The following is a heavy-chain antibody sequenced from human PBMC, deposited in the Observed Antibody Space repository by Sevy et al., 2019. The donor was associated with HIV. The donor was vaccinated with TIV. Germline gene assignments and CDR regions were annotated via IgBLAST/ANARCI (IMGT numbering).Heavy chain of an antibody. V-gene: IGHV4-59*01. CDR3: ARETSRGDFDY. CDR2: IYYSGST. Sequence: SETLSLTCTVSGGSISSYYWSWIRQPPGKGLEWIGYIYYSGSTNYNPSLKSRVTISVDTSKNQFSLKLSSVTAADTAVYYCARETSRGDFDYWGRGTLVTVSS. J-gene: IGHJ4*02. CDR1: GGSISSYY.